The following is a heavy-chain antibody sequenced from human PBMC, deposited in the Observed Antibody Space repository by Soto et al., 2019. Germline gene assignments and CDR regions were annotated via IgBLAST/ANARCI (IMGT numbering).Heavy chain of an antibody. V-gene: IGHV2-5*02. CDR3: AKESLGRHFDFDY. Sequence: QITLKESGPTLVKPTQTLTLTCTFSGFSLTTRGVGVGWIRQPPGKALECLALIYWDDDKRYSPSLQSRLSITKDTSKNQVVLTMTNVDPVDTAIYYCAKESLGRHFDFDYWGQGALVTVSS. J-gene: IGHJ4*02. CDR1: GFSLTTRGVG. D-gene: IGHD3-9*01. CDR2: IYWDDDK.